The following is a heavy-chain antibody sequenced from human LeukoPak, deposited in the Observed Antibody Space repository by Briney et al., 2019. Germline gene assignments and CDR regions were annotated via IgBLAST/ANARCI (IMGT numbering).Heavy chain of an antibody. J-gene: IGHJ4*02. Sequence: ASVKVSCKASGYTFTSYYMHWVRQAPGQGLEWMGIINPSGGSTSYAQKFQGRATMTRDTSTSTVYMELSSLRSEDTAVYYCARDRYSGSYYLPFDYRGQGTLVTVSS. CDR1: GYTFTSYY. V-gene: IGHV1-46*01. CDR2: INPSGGST. D-gene: IGHD1-26*01. CDR3: ARDRYSGSYYLPFDY.